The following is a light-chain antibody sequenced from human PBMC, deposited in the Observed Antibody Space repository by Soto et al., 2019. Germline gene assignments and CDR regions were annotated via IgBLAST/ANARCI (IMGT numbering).Light chain of an antibody. CDR3: QQAASFPIT. CDR1: QGIKNW. V-gene: IGKV1-12*01. Sequence: IQMTQSPSARSGSVGERVTITCRASQGIKNWLAWYQQKPGKAPNLLIYTGSSLQSGVPSRFSGSGSGTDFTLTINSLQPEDFATYYCQQAASFPITFGQGTRLEIK. J-gene: IGKJ5*01. CDR2: TGS.